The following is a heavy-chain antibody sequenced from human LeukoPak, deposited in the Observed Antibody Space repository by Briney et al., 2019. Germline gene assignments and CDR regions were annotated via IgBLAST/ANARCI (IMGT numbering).Heavy chain of an antibody. D-gene: IGHD3-10*01. CDR2: ISSSGSTI. CDR1: GFAFSSYE. Sequence: GGSLRLSCAASGFAFSSYEMNWVRQAPGKGLEWVSYISSSGSTIYYADSVKGRFTISRDNAKNSLFLQMNSLRAEDTAVYYCARTYGRLYYFDYWGQGTLVTVSS. V-gene: IGHV3-48*03. CDR3: ARTYGRLYYFDY. J-gene: IGHJ4*02.